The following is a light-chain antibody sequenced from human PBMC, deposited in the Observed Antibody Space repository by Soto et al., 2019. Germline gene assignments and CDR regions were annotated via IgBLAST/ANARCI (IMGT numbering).Light chain of an antibody. V-gene: IGLV1-47*01. CDR3: AVWDNRLNGVA. J-gene: IGLJ2*01. Sequence: QSVLTQTPSASGTPGQRVTISCSGSNSNMGRNYVYWYQQVPGTAPKLLMYRIDVRPSGVPDRFTGSKSGTSASLAISRLRSEDDADYYCAVWDNRLNGVAFGGGPKLTVL. CDR2: RID. CDR1: NSNMGRNY.